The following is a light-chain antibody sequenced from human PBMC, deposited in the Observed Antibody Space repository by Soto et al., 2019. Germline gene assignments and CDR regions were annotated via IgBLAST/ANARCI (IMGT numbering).Light chain of an antibody. CDR2: GAS. Sequence: EIVLTQSPATLSLSPGERATLSCRASESVSSYLGWYQQKPGQAPRLLIYGASNRATGIPARVSGSASGTDFTLPISSLEPEDFAVYYCQQRSDWPFTFGQGTRLEIK. CDR1: ESVSSY. V-gene: IGKV3-11*01. J-gene: IGKJ5*01. CDR3: QQRSDWPFT.